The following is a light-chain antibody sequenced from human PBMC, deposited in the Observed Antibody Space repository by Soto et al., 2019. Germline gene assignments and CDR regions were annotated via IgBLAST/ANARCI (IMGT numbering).Light chain of an antibody. CDR3: QSYDSSLRGAV. J-gene: IGLJ2*01. CDR2: VNT. Sequence: QSALTQPPSVSGAPGQRVTISCSGSSSNIGAGYDVNWYRQLPGTAPRLVIYVNTNRPSGVPDRFSASKSGTSASLAITGVQVEDEADYYCQSYDSSLRGAVFGGGTKLTVL. V-gene: IGLV1-40*01. CDR1: SSNIGAGYD.